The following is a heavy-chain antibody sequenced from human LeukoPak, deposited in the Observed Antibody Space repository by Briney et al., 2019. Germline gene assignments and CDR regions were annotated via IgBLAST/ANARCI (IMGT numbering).Heavy chain of an antibody. D-gene: IGHD6-19*01. CDR3: SAPSKHSSGWLQTY. V-gene: IGHV4-39*01. J-gene: IGHJ4*02. Sequence: NASETLSLTCTVSGGSISSSSYYWGWIRQPPGKGLEWIGSIYYSGSSYYNPSLKSRVTISVDTSKNQFSLKLSSVTAADTAVYYCSAPSKHSSGWLQTYWGQGTLVTVSS. CDR2: IYYSGSS. CDR1: GGSISSSSYY.